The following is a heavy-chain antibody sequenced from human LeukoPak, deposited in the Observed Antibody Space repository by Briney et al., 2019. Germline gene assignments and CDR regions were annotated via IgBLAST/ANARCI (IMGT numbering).Heavy chain of an antibody. V-gene: IGHV3-23*01. CDR3: ARDQGTDYFDY. CDR1: GFTFSSYG. D-gene: IGHD1-1*01. J-gene: IGHJ4*02. Sequence: GGSLRLSCAASGFTFSSYGMSWVRQAPGKGLEWVSAISGSGGSTYYADSAKGRFTISRDNAKNSLYLQMNSLRAEDTAVYYCARDQGTDYFDYWGQGTLVTVSS. CDR2: ISGSGGST.